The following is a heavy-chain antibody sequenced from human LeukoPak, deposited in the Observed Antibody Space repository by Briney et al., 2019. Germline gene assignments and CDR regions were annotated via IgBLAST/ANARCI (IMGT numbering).Heavy chain of an antibody. CDR1: GFTFSSYS. CDR3: AAVDTAMVPGKDYFDY. D-gene: IGHD5-18*01. J-gene: IGHJ4*02. V-gene: IGHV3-21*01. CDR2: ISSSSSYI. Sequence: GGSLRLSCAASGFTFSSYSMNWVRQAPGKGLEWVSSISSSSSYIYYADSVKGRFTISRDNAKNSLYLQMNSLRAEDTAVYYCAAVDTAMVPGKDYFDYWGQGTLVTVSS.